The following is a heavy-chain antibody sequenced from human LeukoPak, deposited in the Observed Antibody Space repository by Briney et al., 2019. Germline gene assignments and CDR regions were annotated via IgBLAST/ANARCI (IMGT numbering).Heavy chain of an antibody. CDR1: GYTFTSYD. D-gene: IGHD6-13*01. J-gene: IGHJ6*02. V-gene: IGHV1-8*01. CDR3: ARGDSSSWYYYYYGMDV. Sequence: GASVKVSCKASGYTFTSYDINWVRQATGQGLEWMGWMNPNSGNTGYAQKFQGRVTMTRNTSISTAYMELSSLRSEDTAVYYCARGDSSSWYYYYYGMDVWAKGPRSPSP. CDR2: MNPNSGNT.